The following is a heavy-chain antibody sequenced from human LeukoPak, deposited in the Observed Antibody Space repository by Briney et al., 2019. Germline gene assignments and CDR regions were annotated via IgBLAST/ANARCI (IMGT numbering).Heavy chain of an antibody. CDR2: INHSGST. V-gene: IGHV4-34*01. D-gene: IGHD6-19*01. J-gene: IGHJ4*02. CDR3: ARHEHYSSGWYYFDY. CDR1: GGSFSGYY. Sequence: PSETLSLTCAVYGGSFSGYYWSWIRQPPGKGLEWIGEINHSGSTNYNPSLKSRVTISVDTSKNQFSLKLSSVTAADTAVYYCARHEHYSSGWYYFDYWGQGTLVTVSS.